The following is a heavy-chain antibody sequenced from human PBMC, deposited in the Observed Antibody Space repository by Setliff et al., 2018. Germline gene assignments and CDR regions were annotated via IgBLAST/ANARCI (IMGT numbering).Heavy chain of an antibody. CDR2: IRSKANSYAT. CDR1: GFTFSNYG. V-gene: IGHV3-73*01. Sequence: PGGSLRLSCAASGFTFSNYGMHWVRQASGKGLEWVGRIRSKANSYATAYAASVKGRFTISRDDSKNTAYLQMNSLKTEDTAVYYCFIVVVVAAHYWGQGTLVTVSS. J-gene: IGHJ4*02. D-gene: IGHD2-15*01. CDR3: FIVVVVAAHY.